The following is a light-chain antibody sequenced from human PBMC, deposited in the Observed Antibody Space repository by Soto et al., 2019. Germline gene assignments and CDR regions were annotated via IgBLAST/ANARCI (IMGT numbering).Light chain of an antibody. CDR3: QQYNNWPRAN. CDR1: QSVSSN. J-gene: IGKJ4*01. V-gene: IGKV3D-15*01. Sequence: EIVMTQSPATLSVSPGERATLSCRASQSVSSNLAWYQQKPGQAPRLLIYDVSNRATGIPARFSGSGSGTDFTLTISSLEPEDFGVYYCQQYNNWPRANFGGGTKVDIK. CDR2: DVS.